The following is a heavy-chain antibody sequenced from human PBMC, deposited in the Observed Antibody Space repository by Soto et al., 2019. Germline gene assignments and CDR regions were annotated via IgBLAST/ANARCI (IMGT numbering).Heavy chain of an antibody. CDR3: AKVPEYYDFWSGSFFDY. J-gene: IGHJ4*02. CDR2: ISASGGST. V-gene: IGHV3-23*01. D-gene: IGHD3-3*01. Sequence: PGGSLILSCAASGFTFSSFCMSWVRQAPGKGLEWVSAISASGGSTFYSDSVKGRFTISRDNSKNTLFLQMNSLRAEDTAVYYCAKVPEYYDFWSGSFFDYWGQGTLVTVSS. CDR1: GFTFSSFC.